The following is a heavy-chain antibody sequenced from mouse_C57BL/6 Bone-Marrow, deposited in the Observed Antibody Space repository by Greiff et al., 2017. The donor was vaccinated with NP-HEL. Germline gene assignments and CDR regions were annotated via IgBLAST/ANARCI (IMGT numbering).Heavy chain of an antibody. CDR1: GYTFTDYE. CDR2: IDPDTGGT. CDR3: TPPEGYDWCFDV. Sequence: QVQLQQSGAELVRPGASVTLSCKASGYTFTDYEMHWVKQTPVHGLEWIGAIDPDTGGTAYNQKFKGKAILTADKSSSTAYMELRSLTSEDAAVYYCTPPEGYDWCFDVWGTGTTVTVSS. J-gene: IGHJ1*03. D-gene: IGHD2-14*01. V-gene: IGHV1-15*01.